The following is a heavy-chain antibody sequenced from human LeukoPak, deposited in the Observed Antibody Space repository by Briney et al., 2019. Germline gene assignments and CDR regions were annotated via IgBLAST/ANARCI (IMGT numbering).Heavy chain of an antibody. CDR2: IRYDGNNK. CDR3: AKDNPLDY. D-gene: IGHD1-14*01. V-gene: IGHV3-30*02. Sequence: GGSLRLSCAASGFTFSSYAMSWVRQAPGKGLEWVAFIRYDGNNKLYADSMKGRFTISRDNSKNTLYLHINSLRAEDTAVYYCAKDNPLDYWGQGTLVIVSS. J-gene: IGHJ4*02. CDR1: GFTFSSYA.